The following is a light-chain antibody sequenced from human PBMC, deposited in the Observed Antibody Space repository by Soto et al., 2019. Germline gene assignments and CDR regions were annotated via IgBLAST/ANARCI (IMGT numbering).Light chain of an antibody. J-gene: IGKJ1*01. CDR3: RQSYSFPRT. CDR1: QTISAY. CDR2: AAS. Sequence: DIQMTQFPSSLSASVGDTVTFSCRASQTISAYLNWYQRKPGIALRLLIYAASNLDNGVPSRFSGSGSGTTFTLTIRSLQPEDFATYYCRQSYSFPRTFGQGTKLE. V-gene: IGKV1-39*01.